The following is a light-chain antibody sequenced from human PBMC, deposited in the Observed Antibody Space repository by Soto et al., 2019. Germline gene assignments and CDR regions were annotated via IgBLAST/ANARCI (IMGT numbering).Light chain of an antibody. V-gene: IGLV2-14*01. CDR3: NSYGRTTGPNVV. Sequence: QSALTQPASVSGSPGQSITISCTGTSSDVGAYDFVSWYQHHPDKTPKLIIFEVTYRPTGISHRFSVSESGNTASLTISGSEAEYEAFYYCNSYGRTTGPNVVFGGGTKLTVL. CDR2: EVT. CDR1: SSDVGAYDF. J-gene: IGLJ2*01.